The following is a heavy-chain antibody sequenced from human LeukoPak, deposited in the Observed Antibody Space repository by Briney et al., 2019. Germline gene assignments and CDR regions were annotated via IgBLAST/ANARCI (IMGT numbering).Heavy chain of an antibody. V-gene: IGHV4-30-4*01. CDR1: GGSISSGDYY. D-gene: IGHD2-21*02. Sequence: SQTLSLTCTVSGGSISSGDYYWSWIRQPPGKGLEWIEYIYYSGSTYYNPSLKSRVTISVDTSKNQFSLKLSSVTAADTAVYYCARVRSAYCGGDCHHIDYWGQGTLVTVSS. CDR2: IYYSGST. CDR3: ARVRSAYCGGDCHHIDY. J-gene: IGHJ4*02.